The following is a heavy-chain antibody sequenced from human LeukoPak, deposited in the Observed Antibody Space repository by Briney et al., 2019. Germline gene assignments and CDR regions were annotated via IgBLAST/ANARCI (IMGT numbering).Heavy chain of an antibody. CDR2: INPSSGGA. CDR3: ARGGSTMFGVVDY. CDR1: GGIFTSYT. V-gene: IGHV1-2*02. D-gene: IGHD3-3*01. J-gene: IGHJ4*01. Sequence: ASVKVSCKASGGIFTSYTISWVRQAPGQGLEWMGWINPSSGGANYAQKFQGRVTMTRDMSITTAYMDLSRLRSDDTAVYYCARGGSTMFGVVDYWGHGTLVTVSS.